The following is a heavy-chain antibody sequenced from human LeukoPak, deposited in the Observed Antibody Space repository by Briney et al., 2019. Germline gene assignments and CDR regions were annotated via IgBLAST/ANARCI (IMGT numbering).Heavy chain of an antibody. CDR3: ARGGAQDYYDSSGYYRAFDI. V-gene: IGHV3-74*01. Sequence: PGGSLRLSCAASGFTFSSYWMHWVRQAPGKGLVWVSRINSDGSSTSYADSVKGRFTISRDNAKNTLYLQMNSLRAEDTAVYYCARGGAQDYYDSSGYYRAFDIWGQGTMVTVSS. J-gene: IGHJ3*02. D-gene: IGHD3-22*01. CDR2: INSDGSST. CDR1: GFTFSSYW.